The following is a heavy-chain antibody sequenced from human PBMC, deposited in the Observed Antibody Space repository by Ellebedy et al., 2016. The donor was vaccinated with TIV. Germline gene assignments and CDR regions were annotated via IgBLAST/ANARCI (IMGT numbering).Heavy chain of an antibody. Sequence: GESLKISCKGSAYSFTNYWITWVRQMPGKGLEWMGRIDPRDSYTNYSPSFQGHVTISADKSLNTAYLQWSSLKASDTAMYYCAGGAPRGGELMNYHYDYMAVWGQGIMVTVSS. V-gene: IGHV5-10-1*01. J-gene: IGHJ6*02. D-gene: IGHD3-10*01. CDR3: AGGAPRGGELMNYHYDYMAV. CDR2: IDPRDSYT. CDR1: AYSFTNYW.